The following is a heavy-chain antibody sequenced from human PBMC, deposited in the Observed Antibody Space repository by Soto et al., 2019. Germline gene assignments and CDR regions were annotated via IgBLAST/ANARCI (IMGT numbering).Heavy chain of an antibody. CDR1: GGSISSGDFY. Sequence: PSETLSLTCTVSGGSISSGDFYWSWIRQPPGKGLEWIGYIYYSGSTYYNPSLKSRVTISVDTSKNQFSLKLSSVTAADTAVYYCAIDRGSHDSRYFVYWYPETVVTVFS. CDR3: AIDRGSHDSRYFVY. D-gene: IGHD3-22*01. CDR2: IYYSGST. V-gene: IGHV4-30-4*01. J-gene: IGHJ4*02.